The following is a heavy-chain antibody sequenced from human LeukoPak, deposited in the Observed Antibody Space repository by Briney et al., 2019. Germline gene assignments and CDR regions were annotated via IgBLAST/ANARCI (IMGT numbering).Heavy chain of an antibody. CDR1: GGSISSYY. Sequence: SETLSLTCTVSGGSISSYYWSWIRQPPGKGLEWIGYIYYSGSTNYNPSLKSRVTISVDTSKNQFSLRLSSVTAADTAVYYCARELARERTFDIWGQGTMVTVPS. V-gene: IGHV4-59*01. J-gene: IGHJ3*02. CDR3: ARELARERTFDI. CDR2: IYYSGST. D-gene: IGHD1-26*01.